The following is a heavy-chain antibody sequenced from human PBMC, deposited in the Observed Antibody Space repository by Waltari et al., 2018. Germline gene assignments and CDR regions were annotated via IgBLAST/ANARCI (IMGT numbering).Heavy chain of an antibody. V-gene: IGHV4-39*07. Sequence: QLQLQESGPGLVKPSETLSLTCTVSGGSISSSSYYWGWIRQPPGKGLEWIGSIYYSGSTYYNPPLKSRVTISVDTSKNQFSLKLSSVTAADTAVDYCASSLEYGDSKGYYFDYWGQGTLVTVSS. CDR1: GGSISSSSYY. D-gene: IGHD4-17*01. CDR2: IYYSGST. CDR3: ASSLEYGDSKGYYFDY. J-gene: IGHJ4*02.